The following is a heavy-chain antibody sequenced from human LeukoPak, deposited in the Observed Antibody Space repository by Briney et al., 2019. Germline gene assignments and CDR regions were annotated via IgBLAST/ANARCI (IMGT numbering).Heavy chain of an antibody. D-gene: IGHD3-22*01. CDR3: AKASTMISNLDWFDP. CDR2: IRYDGSNK. J-gene: IGHJ5*02. CDR1: GFTFSSYG. V-gene: IGHV3-30*02. Sequence: QSGGSLRLSCAASGFTFSSYGMHWVRQAPGKGLEWVAFIRYDGSNKYYADSVKGRFTISRDNSKNTLYLQMNSLRAEDTAVYYCAKASTMISNLDWFDPWGQGTLVTVSS.